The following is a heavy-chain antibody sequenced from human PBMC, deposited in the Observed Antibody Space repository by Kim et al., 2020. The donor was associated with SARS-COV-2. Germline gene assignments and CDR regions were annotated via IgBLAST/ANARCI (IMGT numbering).Heavy chain of an antibody. CDR2: ISGSGGST. CDR3: AKDRGYTLFYGDYYYGMDV. Sequence: GGSLRLSCAASGFTFSSYAMSWVRQAPGKGLEWVSAISGSGGSTYYADSVKGRFTISRDNSKNTLYLQMNSLRAEDTAVYYCAKDRGYTLFYGDYYYGMDVWGQGTTVTVSS. CDR1: GFTFSSYA. V-gene: IGHV3-23*01. J-gene: IGHJ6*02. D-gene: IGHD2-2*02.